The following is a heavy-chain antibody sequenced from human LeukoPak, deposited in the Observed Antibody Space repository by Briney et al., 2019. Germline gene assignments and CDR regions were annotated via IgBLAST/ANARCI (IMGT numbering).Heavy chain of an antibody. D-gene: IGHD6-6*01. CDR3: ARDLAAARLDF. CDR2: ISGSGGST. V-gene: IGHV3-23*01. CDR1: GFSVSRDY. Sequence: GGSLRLSCAVSGFSVSRDYMSWVRQAPGKGLEWVSAISGSGGSTYYADSVKGRFTISRDNSKNTLYLQMNSLRAEDTAVYYCARDLAAARLDFRGQGTLVTVSS. J-gene: IGHJ4*02.